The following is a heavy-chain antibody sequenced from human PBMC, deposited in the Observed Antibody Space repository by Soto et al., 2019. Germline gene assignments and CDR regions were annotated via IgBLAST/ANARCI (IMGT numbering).Heavy chain of an antibody. J-gene: IGHJ6*02. D-gene: IGHD6-6*01. Sequence: QPLSLTCDISGDSVSINSAAWNWNRQSPSRGLEWLGRTYYRSKWYNDYAVSVKSRITINPDTSKNQFSLQLNSVTPEDTAVYYCARDLEYSSSPVFGMDVWGQGTTVTVSS. CDR1: GDSVSINSAA. V-gene: IGHV6-1*01. CDR3: ARDLEYSSSPVFGMDV. CDR2: TYYRSKWYN.